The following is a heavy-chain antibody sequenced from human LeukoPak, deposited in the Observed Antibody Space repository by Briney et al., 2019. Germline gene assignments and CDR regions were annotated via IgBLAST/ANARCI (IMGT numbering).Heavy chain of an antibody. V-gene: IGHV1-18*04. CDR2: ISAYNGNT. CDR1: GYTFTGYY. D-gene: IGHD5-18*01. CDR3: ARQIQLYYYYMDV. J-gene: IGHJ6*03. Sequence: ASVKVSCKTSGYTFTGYYMYWVRQAPGQGLEWMGWISAYNGNTNYAQKLQGRVTMTTDTSTSTAYMELRSLRSDDTAVYYCARQIQLYYYYMDVWGKGTTVTISS.